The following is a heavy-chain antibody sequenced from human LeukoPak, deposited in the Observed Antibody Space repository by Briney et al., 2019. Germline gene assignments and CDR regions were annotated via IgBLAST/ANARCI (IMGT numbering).Heavy chain of an antibody. V-gene: IGHV3-74*01. Sequence: GGSLRLSCEASGFTFNSHWMHWVRHAPGKGLVWVSLINGDGSTISYADSVKGRFTISRDNAKNRLYLQMNSLGAEDTAVYYCASTIGSAGTQYWGQGTLVTVSS. D-gene: IGHD6-13*01. CDR1: GFTFNSHW. CDR2: INGDGSTI. J-gene: IGHJ4*02. CDR3: ASTIGSAGTQY.